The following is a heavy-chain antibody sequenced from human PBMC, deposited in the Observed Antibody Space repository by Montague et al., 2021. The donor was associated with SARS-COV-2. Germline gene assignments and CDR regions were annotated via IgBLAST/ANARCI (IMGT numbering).Heavy chain of an antibody. Sequence: SETLSLTCSVSGVSVNNYYWAWIRQPPEKGLEWIGYIYYTGSTNYNPSLRNRITISIDTSANQFSLKLRSVTPADTAVYYCVRDFYDTSDYFQGTVDVWGHGTVVSVSS. CDR2: IYYTGST. V-gene: IGHV4-59*02. D-gene: IGHD3-22*01. CDR3: VRDFYDTSDYFQGTVDV. CDR1: GVSVNNYY. J-gene: IGHJ3*01.